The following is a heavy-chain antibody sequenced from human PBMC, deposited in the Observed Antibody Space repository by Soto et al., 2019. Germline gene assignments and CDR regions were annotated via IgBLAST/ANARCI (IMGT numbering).Heavy chain of an antibody. J-gene: IGHJ6*02. CDR1: GFTFDDYA. V-gene: IGHV3-9*01. Sequence: DVQLVESGGGLGQPGGSLRLSCAASGFTFDDYAMHWVRQAPGKGLEWVSGISWNSDSIAYADSLKGRFTISRDNTKNDLYLQMNSLRAEDTALYYCAKGLAGHYYYGMEVWGQGTTVSV. CDR3: AKGLAGHYYYGMEV. D-gene: IGHD6-19*01. CDR2: ISWNSDSI.